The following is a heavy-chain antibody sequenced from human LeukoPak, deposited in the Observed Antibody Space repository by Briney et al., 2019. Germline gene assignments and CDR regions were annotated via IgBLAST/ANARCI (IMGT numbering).Heavy chain of an antibody. D-gene: IGHD2-8*01. CDR3: ARLAFCTNAVCFSNYYYSMDV. V-gene: IGHV5-51*01. CDR1: GYSFTSYW. J-gene: IGHJ6*03. CDR2: IYPDDSDT. Sequence: GESLKISRKGSGYSFTSYWIGWVRQMPGKGLEWMGIIYPDDSDTKYSPSLQGQVTISADKSISTAYLQWSSLKASDTAMYYCARLAFCTNAVCFSNYYYSMDVWGRGTTVTVSS.